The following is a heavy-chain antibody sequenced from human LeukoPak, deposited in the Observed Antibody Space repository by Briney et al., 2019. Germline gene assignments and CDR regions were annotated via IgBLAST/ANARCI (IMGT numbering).Heavy chain of an antibody. CDR1: GYSFTNSW. CDR2: IYPGDSDT. CDR3: ARRDSSIRDWFDP. J-gene: IGHJ5*02. V-gene: IGHV5-51*01. Sequence: KLGESLKISCKDSGYSFTNSWIAWVRQMPGEGLEWMGIIYPGDSDTRYSPSFQGQVTISADKSINTAYLQWGSLKASDTAMYYCARRDSSIRDWFDPWGQGTLVTVSS. D-gene: IGHD6-13*01.